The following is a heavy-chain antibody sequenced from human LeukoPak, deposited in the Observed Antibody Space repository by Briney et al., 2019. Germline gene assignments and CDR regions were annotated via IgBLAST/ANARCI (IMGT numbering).Heavy chain of an antibody. CDR3: AKDLIVGATRGYYFDY. CDR2: ISGDGGST. J-gene: IGHJ4*02. V-gene: IGHV3-43*02. D-gene: IGHD1-26*01. Sequence: GGSLRLSCAASGFTLDDCAMHWVRQAPGKGLEWVSLISGDGGSTYYADSVKGRFTISRDNSKNSLYLQMNSLRTEDTALYYCAKDLIVGATRGYYFDYWGQGTLVTVSS. CDR1: GFTLDDCA.